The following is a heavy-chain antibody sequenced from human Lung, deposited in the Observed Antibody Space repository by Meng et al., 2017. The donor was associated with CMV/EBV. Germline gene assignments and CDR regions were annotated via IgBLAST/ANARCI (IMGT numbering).Heavy chain of an antibody. CDR3: ARGFHGTVDY. CDR2: VYKSGTT. Sequence: LSCTVSGSSINSGYYWGWIRQPPGKGLEWIGSVYKSGTTYYKPSLKSRVTISLETSKNQFSLKLSSVTAADTAVYYCARGFHGTVDYWGQGTLVTVSS. J-gene: IGHJ4*02. V-gene: IGHV4-38-2*02. CDR1: GSSINSGYY.